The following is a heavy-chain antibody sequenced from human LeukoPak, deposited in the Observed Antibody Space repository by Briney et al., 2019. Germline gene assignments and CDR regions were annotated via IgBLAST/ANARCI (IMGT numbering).Heavy chain of an antibody. CDR2: IHRSGSP. CDR3: AREILGGFNPGAY. CDR1: LDSTTSNF. V-gene: IGHV4-4*02. Sequence: SETLSLTCTVSLDSTTSNFWSWVRQPPGKGLEWIGEIHRSGSPNYNPSLQSRVTISIDRSRNQIVLELSSVTAADTAVYYCAREILGGFNPGAYWAQGTLVTASS. J-gene: IGHJ4*02. D-gene: IGHD1-14*01.